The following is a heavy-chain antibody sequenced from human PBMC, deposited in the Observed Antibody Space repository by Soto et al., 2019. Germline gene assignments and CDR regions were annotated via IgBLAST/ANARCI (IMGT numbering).Heavy chain of an antibody. CDR1: GYSISSSNW. Sequence: PSETLSLTCADSGYSISSSNWWSWIRQPQGKGLEWIGYLYHSGSTYYNPSLKSRVTISVDRSKNQFSLKLSSVTAADTAVYYCARVPGPWGQGTTVTVSS. CDR3: ARVPGP. J-gene: IGHJ6*02. V-gene: IGHV4-28*03. CDR2: LYHSGST.